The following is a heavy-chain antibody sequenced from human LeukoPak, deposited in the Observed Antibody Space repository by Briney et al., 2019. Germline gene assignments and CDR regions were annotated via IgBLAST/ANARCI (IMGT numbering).Heavy chain of an antibody. D-gene: IGHD3-22*01. CDR2: ISYDGSNK. CDR3: ARDLGRDSSGYYLYYYGMDV. Sequence: GRSLRLSCAASGFTFSSYAMHWVRQAPGKGLEWVAVISYDGSNKYYADSVKGRFTISRDNSKNTLYPQMNSQRAEDTAVYYCARDLGRDSSGYYLYYYGMDVWGQGTTVTVSS. CDR1: GFTFSSYA. J-gene: IGHJ6*02. V-gene: IGHV3-30*04.